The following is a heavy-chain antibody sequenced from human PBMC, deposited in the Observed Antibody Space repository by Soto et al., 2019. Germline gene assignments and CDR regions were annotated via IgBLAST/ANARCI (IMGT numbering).Heavy chain of an antibody. CDR2: IRLHNGDT. V-gene: IGHV1-18*01. J-gene: IGHJ4*02. D-gene: IGHD2-15*01. Sequence: ASVKVSCKASAYTSTIYGITWVRQAPGQGLEWMGWIRLHNGDTKYSQKFQGRVTITRDTSASTAYMELSSLRSEDTAVYYCARVRICSGGSCYGPDYWGQGTLVTVSS. CDR1: AYTSTIYG. CDR3: ARVRICSGGSCYGPDY.